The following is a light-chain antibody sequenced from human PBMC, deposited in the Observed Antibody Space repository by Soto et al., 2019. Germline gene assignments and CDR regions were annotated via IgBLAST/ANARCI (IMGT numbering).Light chain of an antibody. Sequence: EIVLTQSPGTLSFSPGERATLSFRAIQSVSSTSLAWYQQKPGQSPRLLIYGASTRATGIQARFSGSGSGTEFTLTISSLQSEDFAVYYCQQYGSSRLTFGGGTKVDI. CDR3: QQYGSSRLT. CDR1: QSVSSTS. J-gene: IGKJ4*01. V-gene: IGKV3-20*01. CDR2: GAS.